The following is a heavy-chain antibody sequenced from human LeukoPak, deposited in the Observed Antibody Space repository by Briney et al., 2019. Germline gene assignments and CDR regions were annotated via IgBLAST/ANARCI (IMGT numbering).Heavy chain of an antibody. CDR2: IYYSGST. CDR3: ARVVVVVPAATEQGYYYYYMDV. J-gene: IGHJ6*03. CDR1: GGSISSYY. V-gene: IGHV4-59*08. D-gene: IGHD2-2*01. Sequence: SETLSLTCTVSGGSISSYYWSWIRQPPGKGLEWIGYIYYSGSTNYNPSLKSRVTISVDTSKNQFSLKLSSVTAADTAVYYCARVVVVVPAATEQGYYYYYMDVWGKGTTVTVSS.